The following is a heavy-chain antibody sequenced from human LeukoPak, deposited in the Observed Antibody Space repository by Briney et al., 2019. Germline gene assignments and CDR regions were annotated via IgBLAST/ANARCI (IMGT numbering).Heavy chain of an antibody. J-gene: IGHJ4*02. Sequence: GASVKVSCKASGYTFTSYAMNWVRQAPGQGLEWMGWINTNTGNPTYAQGFTGRFVFSLDTSVSTAYLQISSLKAEDTAVYYCARGNVLGYYRTNPIDYWGQGTLVTVPS. V-gene: IGHV7-4-1*02. CDR1: GYTFTSYA. CDR3: ARGNVLGYYRTNPIDY. CDR2: INTNTGNP. D-gene: IGHD3-22*01.